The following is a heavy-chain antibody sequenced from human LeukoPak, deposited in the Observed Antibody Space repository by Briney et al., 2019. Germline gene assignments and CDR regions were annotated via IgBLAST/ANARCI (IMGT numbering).Heavy chain of an antibody. CDR3: ARLIVLVQEGIIYSWFDT. Sequence: GGSLRLSCAASGFAFNDYWMSWVRQAPGKGLERVANIKHDGSEKFYVDSVTGRFTLSRDNAKNSLHLEMHSLRAEDTAVYYCARLIVLVQEGIIYSWFDTWGQGTPVTVSS. CDR1: GFAFNDYW. D-gene: IGHD2-2*01. CDR2: IKHDGSEK. J-gene: IGHJ5*02. V-gene: IGHV3-7*01.